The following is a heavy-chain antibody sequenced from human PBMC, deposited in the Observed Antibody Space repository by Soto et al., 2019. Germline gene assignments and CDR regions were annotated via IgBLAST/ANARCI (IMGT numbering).Heavy chain of an antibody. CDR1: GASISGFY. Sequence: KSSETLSLTCTVSGASISGFYWSWIRKSAGKGLEWIGRIYATGTTDYSPSLKSRVMMSVDTSKKQFSLKLRSVTAADTAVYYRVRDGTKTLRDWFDPWGQGISVTVSS. J-gene: IGHJ5*02. D-gene: IGHD1-1*01. CDR2: IYATGTT. CDR3: VRDGTKTLRDWFDP. V-gene: IGHV4-4*07.